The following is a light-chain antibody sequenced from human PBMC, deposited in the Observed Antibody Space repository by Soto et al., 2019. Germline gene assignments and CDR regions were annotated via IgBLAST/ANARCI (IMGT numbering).Light chain of an antibody. Sequence: VVMTQSPLSLPVTLGQPASISCRSSQSLVYSDGNTYLTWFQQRPGQSPRRLIYKISDRDSGVPDRFSGSGSATDFTLKISRVEAEDVGVCYCMQGTHWPLTFGQGTRLEIK. V-gene: IGKV2-30*01. J-gene: IGKJ5*01. CDR1: QSLVYSDGNTY. CDR2: KIS. CDR3: MQGTHWPLT.